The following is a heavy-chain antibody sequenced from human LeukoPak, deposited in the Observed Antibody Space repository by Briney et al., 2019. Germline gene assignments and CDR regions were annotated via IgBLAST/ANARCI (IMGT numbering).Heavy chain of an antibody. V-gene: IGHV3-49*03. J-gene: IGHJ4*02. CDR1: GFTFGDYA. Sequence: GGSLRLSCTASGFTFGDYAMSWFRQAPGKGLAGVGFIRSKAYGGTTEYAASVKGRFTISRDDSKSIAYLQMNSLKTEDTAVYYCTSDLVVVTVGPGYWGQGTLVTVSS. CDR3: TSDLVVVTVGPGY. CDR2: IRSKAYGGTT. D-gene: IGHD2-21*02.